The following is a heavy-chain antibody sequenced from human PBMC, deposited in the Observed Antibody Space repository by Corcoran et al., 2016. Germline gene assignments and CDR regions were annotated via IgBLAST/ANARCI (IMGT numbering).Heavy chain of an antibody. D-gene: IGHD3-3*01. CDR1: GYTFTSYY. V-gene: IGHV1-46*01. J-gene: IGHJ3*02. CDR3: ARGGITIFGIESLDAFDI. CDR2: INPSGGST. Sequence: QVQLVQSGAEVKKPGTSVKVSCKASGYTFTSYYMHWVRQAPGQGLEWMGIINPSGGSTSYAQKFQGRVTMTRDTSTSTVYTELSSLRSEDTAVYYCARGGITIFGIESLDAFDIWGQGTMVTVSS.